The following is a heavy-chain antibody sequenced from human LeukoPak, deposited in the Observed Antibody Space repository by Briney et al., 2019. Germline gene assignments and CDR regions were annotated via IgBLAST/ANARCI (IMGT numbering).Heavy chain of an antibody. J-gene: IGHJ4*02. CDR3: ARARGLAFGELLYYFDY. Sequence: GGSLRLSCAASGFTFSSYAMHWVRQAPGKGLEWVAVISYDGSNKYYADSVKGRFTISRDNSKNTLYLQMNSLRAEDTAVYYCARARGLAFGELLYYFDYWGQGTLVSVSS. D-gene: IGHD3-10*01. CDR2: ISYDGSNK. CDR1: GFTFSSYA. V-gene: IGHV3-30-3*01.